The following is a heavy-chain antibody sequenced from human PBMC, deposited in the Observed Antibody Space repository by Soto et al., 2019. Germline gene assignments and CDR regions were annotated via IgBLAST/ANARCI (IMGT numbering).Heavy chain of an antibody. CDR2: IIPIFGTA. Sequence: SVKVSCKASGGTFSSYAISWVRQAPGQGLEWMGGIIPIFGTANYAQKFQGRVTITADESTSTAYMELSSLRSEDTAVYYCARVNGAVAGTDYYYGMDVWGQGTAVTVSS. CDR1: GGTFSSYA. V-gene: IGHV1-69*13. J-gene: IGHJ6*02. D-gene: IGHD6-19*01. CDR3: ARVNGAVAGTDYYYGMDV.